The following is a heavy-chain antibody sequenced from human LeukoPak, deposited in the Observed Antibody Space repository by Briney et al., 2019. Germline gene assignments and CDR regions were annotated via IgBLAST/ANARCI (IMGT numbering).Heavy chain of an antibody. Sequence: ASVKVSCKASGYTFTSYDINWVRQATGQALEWMGWMNPNSGNTGYAQKFQGRVTMTRNTSISTAYMELSSLRSEDTAVYYCARGESVDTAMVSSKWGQGTLVTVSS. CDR2: MNPNSGNT. J-gene: IGHJ4*02. D-gene: IGHD5-18*01. V-gene: IGHV1-8*01. CDR1: GYTFTSYD. CDR3: ARGESVDTAMVSSK.